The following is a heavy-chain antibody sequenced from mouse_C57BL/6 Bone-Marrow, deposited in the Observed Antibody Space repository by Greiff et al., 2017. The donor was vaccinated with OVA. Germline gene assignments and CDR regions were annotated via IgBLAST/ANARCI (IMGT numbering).Heavy chain of an antibody. CDR1: GFSLSTSGMG. Sequence: QVTLKVCGPGILQPSQTLSLTCSFSGFSLSTSGMGVGWIHQPSGNGLEWLAHIWWNDNKYYNTALKSRLTISKDTSNNQVFLKIASVDTADTATCYCARIAESNYVTYWGQGTLVTVSA. CDR2: IWWNDNK. D-gene: IGHD2-5*01. CDR3: ARIAESNYVTY. J-gene: IGHJ3*01. V-gene: IGHV8-11*01.